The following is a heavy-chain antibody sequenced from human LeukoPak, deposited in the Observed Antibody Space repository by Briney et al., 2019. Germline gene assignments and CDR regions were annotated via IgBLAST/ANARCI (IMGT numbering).Heavy chain of an antibody. D-gene: IGHD3-3*01. V-gene: IGHV4-34*01. CDR1: GGSFSGYY. CDR2: INHSGST. CDR3: ARGASQITIFVSGHYYWFDP. J-gene: IGHJ5*02. Sequence: SETLSLTCAVYGGSFSGYYWSWIRQPPGKGLEWIGEINHSGSTNYNPSLKSRVTISVDTSKNQFSLKLSSVTAADTAVYYCARGASQITIFVSGHYYWFDPWGQGTLVTVSS.